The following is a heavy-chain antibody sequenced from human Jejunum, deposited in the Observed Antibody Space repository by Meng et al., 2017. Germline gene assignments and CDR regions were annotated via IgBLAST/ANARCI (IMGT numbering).Heavy chain of an antibody. CDR3: ARSGGFSSEYP. CDR1: GFNFHGYA. D-gene: IGHD3-22*01. J-gene: IGHJ5*02. Sequence: QVQLVESGGGLVKPGGSLRLSCAASGFNFHGYAMHWVRQAPGKGLEWVAGVSFDGTETFYADSVKGRFTISRDNSKNTLFLQMNGLRAEDTAMYYCARSGGFSSEYPWGQGTLVTVSS. V-gene: IGHV3-30*01. CDR2: VSFDGTET.